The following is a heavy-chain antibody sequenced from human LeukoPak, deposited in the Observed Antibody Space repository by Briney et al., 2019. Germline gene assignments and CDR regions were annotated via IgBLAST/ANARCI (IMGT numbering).Heavy chain of an antibody. CDR1: GGSTSSGNYC. J-gene: IGHJ5*02. CDR2: IYYSGSV. Sequence: SETLSLTSIVSGGSTSSGNYCWSWIRQSPERGLEWIGYIYYSGSVFYNPSLKSRLAISVHSSVKLFSLGLTSINAADTAVYYCAIVGRFCSSCTCYLSWFAPWGQGTLVTVSS. D-gene: IGHD2-15*01. CDR3: AIVGRFCSSCTCYLSWFAP. V-gene: IGHV4-30-4*01.